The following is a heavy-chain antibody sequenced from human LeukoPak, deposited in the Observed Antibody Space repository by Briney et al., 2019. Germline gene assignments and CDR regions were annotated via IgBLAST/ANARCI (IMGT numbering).Heavy chain of an antibody. V-gene: IGHV4-39*06. D-gene: IGHD4-23*01. CDR3: ARARDHGGNPRGAFDI. CDR1: GGSISSSSDY. CDR2: IYYSGST. J-gene: IGHJ3*02. Sequence: SETLSLTCTVSGGSISSSSDYWGWIRQPPGKGLEWIGSIYYSGSTYYNPSLKSRVTISVDTSKNQFPLKLTSVTAADTAVYYCARARDHGGNPRGAFDIWGQGTMVSVSS.